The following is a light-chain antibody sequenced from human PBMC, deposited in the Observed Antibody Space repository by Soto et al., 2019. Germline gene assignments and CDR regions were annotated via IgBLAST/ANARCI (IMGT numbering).Light chain of an antibody. Sequence: EIVLTQSPATLSLSPGETATLSCRASQSVSSYLAWYQQKPGQAPRLLIYDASTRATGIPARFSGSGSGTDFTLTISSLEPEDFAVYYCQQRFSWPPITFGQGTRLEIK. V-gene: IGKV3-11*01. J-gene: IGKJ5*01. CDR1: QSVSSY. CDR3: QQRFSWPPIT. CDR2: DAS.